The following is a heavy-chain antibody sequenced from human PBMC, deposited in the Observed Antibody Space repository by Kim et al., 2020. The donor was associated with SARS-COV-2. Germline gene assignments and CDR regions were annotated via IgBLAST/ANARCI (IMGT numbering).Heavy chain of an antibody. CDR2: INSDGSST. D-gene: IGHD6-6*01. J-gene: IGHJ5*02. CDR3: ARDSEGRGSSSYRRSYSNCFDP. CDR1: GFTFSSYW. Sequence: GGSLRLSCAASGFTFSSYWMHWVRQAPGKGLVWVSRINSDGSSTSYADSVKGRFTISRDNAKNTLYLQMNSLRAEDTAVYYCARDSEGRGSSSYRRSYSNCFDPWGQGTLVTVSS. V-gene: IGHV3-74*01.